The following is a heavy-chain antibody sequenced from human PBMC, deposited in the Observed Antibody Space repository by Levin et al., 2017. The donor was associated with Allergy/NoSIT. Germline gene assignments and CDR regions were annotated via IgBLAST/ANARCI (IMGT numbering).Heavy chain of an antibody. CDR1: GFTFSSYS. CDR2: ISSSSSYI. V-gene: IGHV3-21*01. D-gene: IGHD3-9*01. J-gene: IGHJ3*02. CDR3: ARGLQYYDILTGYHTAYAFDI. Sequence: GGSLILSCAASGFTFSSYSMNWVRQAPGKGLEWVSSISSSSSYIYYADSVKGRFTISRDNAKNSLYLQMNSLRAEDTAVYYCARGLQYYDILTGYHTAYAFDIWGQGTMVTVSS.